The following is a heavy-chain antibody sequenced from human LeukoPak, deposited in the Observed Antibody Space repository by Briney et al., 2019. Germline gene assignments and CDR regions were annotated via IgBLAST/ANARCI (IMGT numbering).Heavy chain of an antibody. J-gene: IGHJ6*02. D-gene: IGHD2-15*01. V-gene: IGHV4-34*01. CDR1: GGSFSGYY. CDR2: INHSGST. CDR3: ARALLDCSGGSCYGDYYYGMDV. Sequence: SETLSLTCAVYGGSFSGYYWSWIRQPPGKGLEWIGEINHSGSTNYNPSLKSRVTISVDTSKNQFSLKLSSVTAADTAVYYCARALLDCSGGSCYGDYYYGMDVWGRGTTVTVSS.